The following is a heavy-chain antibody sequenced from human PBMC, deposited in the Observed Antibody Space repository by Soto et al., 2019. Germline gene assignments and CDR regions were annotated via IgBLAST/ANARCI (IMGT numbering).Heavy chain of an antibody. D-gene: IGHD3-10*01. CDR3: AKAVDYYGSCSYFDY. Sequence: EVQLLESGGGLVQPGGSLRLSCAASGFTFSSYAMSWVRQAPGKGLEWVSAISGSGGRTYYADSVKGRFTISRDNSKNTLYLQMNSLRAEDTAVYYCAKAVDYYGSCSYFDYWGQGTLVTVSS. CDR1: GFTFSSYA. CDR2: ISGSGGRT. V-gene: IGHV3-23*01. J-gene: IGHJ4*02.